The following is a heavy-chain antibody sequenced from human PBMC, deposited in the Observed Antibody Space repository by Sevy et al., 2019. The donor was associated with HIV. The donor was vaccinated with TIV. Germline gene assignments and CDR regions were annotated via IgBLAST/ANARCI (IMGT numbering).Heavy chain of an antibody. J-gene: IGHJ4*02. CDR2: ISSGSSYI. CDR3: ARGDYYGSLYYFDY. V-gene: IGHV3-21*03. Sequence: GGSLRLSCEASGFTFSNYFMNWVRQAPGKGLEWVSSISSGSSYIFYGGSLKGRFTISRDNAKNSLDLHMNSLRAEDTAVYYCARGDYYGSLYYFDYWVPGTFVTVSS. CDR1: GFTFSNYF. D-gene: IGHD3-10*01.